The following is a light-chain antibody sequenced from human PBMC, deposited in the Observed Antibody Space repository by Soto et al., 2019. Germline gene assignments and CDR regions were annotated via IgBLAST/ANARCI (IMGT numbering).Light chain of an antibody. CDR2: DAS. J-gene: IGKJ2*01. CDR3: QQYNSYSYT. Sequence: DIQMTQSPSTLSASVGDRVTITCRASQSISSWLAWYQQKPGKAPTVLIYDASSLDSGVPSRFSGSGSGTEFTLTISSLQPDDFATYYCQQYNSYSYTFGQGTKLEIK. CDR1: QSISSW. V-gene: IGKV1-5*01.